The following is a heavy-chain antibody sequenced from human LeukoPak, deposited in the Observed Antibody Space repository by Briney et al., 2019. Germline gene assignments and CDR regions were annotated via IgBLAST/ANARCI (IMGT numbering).Heavy chain of an antibody. J-gene: IGHJ4*01. CDR1: GGSISDRFDHY. CDR3: ASGSDYTWVG. V-gene: IGHV4-4*02. CDR2: VHHTGRT. D-gene: IGHD3-10*01. Sequence: SETLSLTCGVSGGSISDRFDHYWCWVRQPPWMGFEWIAEVHHTGRTIYSPSFARRVAISADTSKNQVSLKLTSVTAADTAVYYCASGSDYTWVGWGQGTLVTVSS.